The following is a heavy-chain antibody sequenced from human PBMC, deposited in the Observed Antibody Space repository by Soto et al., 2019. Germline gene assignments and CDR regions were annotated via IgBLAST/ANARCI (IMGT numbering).Heavy chain of an antibody. Sequence: QITLKESGPMLVKPTQTLTLTCTFSGFSLTTSGVGVGWIRQPPGKVLEWLALIYWDGDKRYSPSLKSRLTITKDTSKNQVVLTMTNMDPVDTATYYCAHYSGGYNRGWGQGTLVTVSS. V-gene: IGHV2-5*02. CDR2: IYWDGDK. CDR1: GFSLTTSGVG. CDR3: AHYSGGYNRG. J-gene: IGHJ4*02. D-gene: IGHD5-12*01.